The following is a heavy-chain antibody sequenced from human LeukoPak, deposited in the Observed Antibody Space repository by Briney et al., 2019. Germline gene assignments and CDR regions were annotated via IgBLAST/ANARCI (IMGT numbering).Heavy chain of an antibody. V-gene: IGHV3-30*03. Sequence: PGGSLRLSCAASGFTFSSYGMHWVRQAPGKGLEWVAVISYDGSNKYYADSVKGRFTISRDNSKNTLYLQMNSLRAEDTAVYYCARAQWGVYFDYWGQGTLVTVSS. J-gene: IGHJ4*02. D-gene: IGHD2-8*01. CDR1: GFTFSSYG. CDR2: ISYDGSNK. CDR3: ARAQWGVYFDY.